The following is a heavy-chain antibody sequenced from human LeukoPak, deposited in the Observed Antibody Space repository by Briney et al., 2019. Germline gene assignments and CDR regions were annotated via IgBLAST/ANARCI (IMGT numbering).Heavy chain of an antibody. CDR3: ARGSDLVVPAAMFDP. CDR2: INPNSGGT. CDR1: GYTFTGYY. V-gene: IGHV1-2*02. J-gene: IGHJ5*02. D-gene: IGHD2-2*01. Sequence: GESLKISCKGSGYTFTGYYMHWVRQAPGQGLEWMGWINPNSGGTNYAQKFQGRVTMTRDTSISTAYMELSRLRSDDTAVYYCARGSDLVVPAAMFDPWGQGTLVTVSS.